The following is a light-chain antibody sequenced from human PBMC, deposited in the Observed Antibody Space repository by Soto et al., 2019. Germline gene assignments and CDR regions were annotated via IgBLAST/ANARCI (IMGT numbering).Light chain of an antibody. CDR2: KAS. V-gene: IGKV1-5*03. J-gene: IGKJ1*01. CDR1: QSISSW. CDR3: QQYSDSWT. Sequence: DIPMTQSPSTLSASVGDRVTITCRASQSISSWLAWYQQKPGTAPNLLIYKASTLQSGVPSRFSGSGAGTEFTLESSSLRPDDSATYYCQQYSDSWTFGQGTKVEIK.